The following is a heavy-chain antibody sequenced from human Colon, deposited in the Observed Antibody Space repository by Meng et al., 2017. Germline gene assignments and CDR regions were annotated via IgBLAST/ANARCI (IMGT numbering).Heavy chain of an antibody. CDR3: AKGQWPGSETSMDPFDS. D-gene: IGHD5-18*01. CDR1: GFTFSSYW. V-gene: IGHV3-74*01. Sequence: EVQLVESGGGLVQPGGSLRLSCAASGFTFSSYWMYWVRQGPGKGLVWVSRLYRDNTNANQVDYADSVKGRFTISRDNAENTLYLQMTNVRVEDTAVYYCAKGQWPGSETSMDPFDSWGQGTLVTVSS. J-gene: IGHJ4*02. CDR2: LYRDNTNA.